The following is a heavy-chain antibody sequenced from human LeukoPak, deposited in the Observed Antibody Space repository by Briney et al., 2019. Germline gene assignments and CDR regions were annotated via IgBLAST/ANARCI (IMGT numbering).Heavy chain of an antibody. J-gene: IGHJ4*02. CDR2: INPNSGGT. Sequence: ASVKVSCKASGYTFTGYYMHWVRQAPGQGLEWMGWINPNSGGTNYAQKFQGRVTMTRDTSISTAYMELSRLRSDDTAVYHCARGELAYCSSTSCYEGTGGWSDYWGQGTLVTVSS. CDR3: ARGELAYCSSTSCYEGTGGWSDY. D-gene: IGHD2-2*01. V-gene: IGHV1-2*02. CDR1: GYTFTGYY.